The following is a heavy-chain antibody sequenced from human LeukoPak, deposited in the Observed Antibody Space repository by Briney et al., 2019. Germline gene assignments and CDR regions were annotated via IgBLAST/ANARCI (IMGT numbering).Heavy chain of an antibody. CDR1: GGTFSSYA. D-gene: IGHD2-21*02. CDR2: IIPIFGTA. Sequence: SVKVSCKASGGTFSSYAISWVRQAPGQGLEWMGGIIPIFGTANYAQKFQGRVTITADKSTSTAYMELSSLRSEDTAVYYCARTSYCGGDCLDYWGQGTLVTVSS. CDR3: ARTSYCGGDCLDY. V-gene: IGHV1-69*06. J-gene: IGHJ4*02.